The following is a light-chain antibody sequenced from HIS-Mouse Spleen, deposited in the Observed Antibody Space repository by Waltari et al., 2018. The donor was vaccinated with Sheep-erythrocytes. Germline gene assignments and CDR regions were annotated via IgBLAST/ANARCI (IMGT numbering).Light chain of an antibody. V-gene: IGLV2-11*01. J-gene: IGLJ1*01. CDR3: CSYAGSYNHV. CDR2: DVS. CDR1: SSDVGGYNY. Sequence: QSALTQPRSVSGSPGQSVTISCTGTSSDVGGYNYVSWYQQHPGKAPKLMIYDVSKRPSGVPYGFSGSKSGTTASLTISGLQAEDEADYYCCSYAGSYNHVFGTGTKVTVL.